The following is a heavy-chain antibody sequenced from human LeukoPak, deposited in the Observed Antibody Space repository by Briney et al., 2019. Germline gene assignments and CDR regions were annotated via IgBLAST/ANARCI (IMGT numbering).Heavy chain of an antibody. CDR1: GFTFDDYA. D-gene: IGHD3-22*01. Sequence: GGSLRLSCAASGFTFDDYAMPWVRQAPGKGLEWVAVISYDGSNKYYADSVKGRFTISRDNSKNTLYLQMNSLRAEDTAVYYCAKDRAYYDSSGYYRAYFDYWGQGTLVTVSS. V-gene: IGHV3-30*18. J-gene: IGHJ4*02. CDR2: ISYDGSNK. CDR3: AKDRAYYDSSGYYRAYFDY.